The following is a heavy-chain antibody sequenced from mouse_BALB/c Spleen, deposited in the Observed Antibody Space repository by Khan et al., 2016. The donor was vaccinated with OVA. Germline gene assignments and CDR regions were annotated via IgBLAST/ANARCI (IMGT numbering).Heavy chain of an antibody. CDR3: ARTARKKY. D-gene: IGHD1-2*01. V-gene: IGHV3-2*02. J-gene: IGHJ2*01. CDR1: GYSITSGYG. CDR2: ISYSGST. Sequence: EVQLLESGPGLVKPSQSLSLTCTVTGYSITSGYGWNWIRQFPGNKLEWMGYISYSGSTNYNPSLKSRISITRDTSKNQFFLQLNSVTTEDAATYYCARTARKKYWGQGTTLTVSS.